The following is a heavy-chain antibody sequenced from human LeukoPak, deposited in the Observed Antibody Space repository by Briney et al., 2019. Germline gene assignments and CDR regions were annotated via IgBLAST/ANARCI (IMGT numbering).Heavy chain of an antibody. Sequence: GGSLRLSCAASGFTVSSNYMSWVRQAPGKGLEWVSVIYSGGSTYYADSVKGRFTISRDNSKNTLYLQMNSLRAEDTAVYYCARRLKDGAFDIWGQGTMVTVSS. CDR1: GFTVSSNY. J-gene: IGHJ3*02. CDR3: ARRLKDGAFDI. D-gene: IGHD5-24*01. V-gene: IGHV3-53*01. CDR2: IYSGGST.